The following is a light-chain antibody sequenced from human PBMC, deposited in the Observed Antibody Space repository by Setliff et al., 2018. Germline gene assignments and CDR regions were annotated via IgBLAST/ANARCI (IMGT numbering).Light chain of an antibody. CDR2: EVS. CDR1: SSDVGGYHY. CDR3: SSYTSSDTEV. Sequence: QSALTQPASVSGSPGQSITIPCTGTSSDVGGYHYVSWYQQHPGRAPKLMIYEVSSRPSGVSNRFSGSKSGNTASLTISGLQAEDEADYYCSSYTSSDTEVFGTGTKVTVL. J-gene: IGLJ1*01. V-gene: IGLV2-14*01.